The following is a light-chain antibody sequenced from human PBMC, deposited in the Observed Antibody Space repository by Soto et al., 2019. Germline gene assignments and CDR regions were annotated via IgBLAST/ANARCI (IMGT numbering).Light chain of an antibody. J-gene: IGKJ1*01. CDR3: QQSYSTPWT. CDR1: QSISSW. Sequence: DIQMTQSASTVSASVGDRVTITCRASQSISSWLAWYQQKPGKAPKILIFATSSLQSGVPSRFSGSGSGTDFTLTISSLQPEDFATYYCQQSYSTPWTFGQGTKVDIK. CDR2: ATS. V-gene: IGKV1-39*01.